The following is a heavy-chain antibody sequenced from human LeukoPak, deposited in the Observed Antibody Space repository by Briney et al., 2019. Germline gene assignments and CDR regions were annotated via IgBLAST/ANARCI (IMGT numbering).Heavy chain of an antibody. D-gene: IGHD5-24*01. CDR1: GFTFSSYC. CDR3: ARETEMANLDY. J-gene: IGHJ4*02. V-gene: IGHV3-7*04. CDR2: IKQDGSEK. Sequence: PGGSLRLSCTASGFTFSSYCMNWVRQAPGKGLEWVANIKQDGSEKYYVDSVKGRFTISRDNAKKSLYLQMNSLRAEDTAVYYCARETEMANLDYWGQGTLVTVSS.